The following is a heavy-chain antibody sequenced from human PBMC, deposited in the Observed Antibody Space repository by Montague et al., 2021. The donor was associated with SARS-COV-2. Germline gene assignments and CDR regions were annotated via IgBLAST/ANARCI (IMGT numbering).Heavy chain of an antibody. V-gene: IGHV3-23*01. J-gene: IGHJ6*02. D-gene: IGHD5-18*01. CDR1: GFTFSSYA. Sequence: SLRLSCAASGFTFSSYAMSWVRQAPGKGLEWVSAISGSGGSTYYADSVKGRFTISRDNSKNTLYLQMNSLRAEDTAVYYCAKDLYEDTAMDDYYYYGMDVWGQGTTVTVSS. CDR2: ISGSGGST. CDR3: AKDLYEDTAMDDYYYYGMDV.